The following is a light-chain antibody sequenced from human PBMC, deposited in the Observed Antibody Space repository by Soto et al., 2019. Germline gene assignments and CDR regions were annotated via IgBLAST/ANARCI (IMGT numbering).Light chain of an antibody. Sequence: EIVLTQSPGPLSLSPGEIATLSCRARQRVSNSYLAWYQQKPGQAPRLLIYGASSRATGILDRVSGSGSGSDLTLTIGSLVPEAFVVYYCQQYGSSSPTTFGQGNKVESK. CDR2: GAS. V-gene: IGKV3-20*01. CDR3: QQYGSSSPTT. J-gene: IGKJ1*01. CDR1: QRVSNSY.